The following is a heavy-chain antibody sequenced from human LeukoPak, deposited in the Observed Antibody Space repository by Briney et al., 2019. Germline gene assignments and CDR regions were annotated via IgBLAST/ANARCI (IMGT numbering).Heavy chain of an antibody. CDR3: ARVYDSSGYFPRAFDY. D-gene: IGHD3-22*01. J-gene: IGHJ4*02. V-gene: IGHV1-8*01. CDR2: MNPNSGNT. Sequence: ASVKVSCKASGYTFTSYDINWVRQATGQGLEWMGWMNPNSGNTGYAQKFQGRVTMTRNTSISTAYMELSSLRSEDTAVYYCARVYDSSGYFPRAFDYWGQGTRDTVSS. CDR1: GYTFTSYD.